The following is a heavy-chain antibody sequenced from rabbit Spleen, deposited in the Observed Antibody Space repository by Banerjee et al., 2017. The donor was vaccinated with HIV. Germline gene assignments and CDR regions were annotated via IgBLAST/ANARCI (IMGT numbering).Heavy chain of an antibody. D-gene: IGHD8-1*01. CDR2: IDTGSSGFT. CDR1: GFSFSNNYV. CDR3: ARDTGSSFSSYGMDL. V-gene: IGHV1S45*01. J-gene: IGHJ6*01. Sequence: QEQLEESGGDLVKPGASLTLTCTASGFSFSNNYVMCWIRQAPGKGLEWIACIDTGSSGFTYFATWAKGRFTISKTSSTTVTLQMTSLTAADTATYFCARDTGSSFSSYGMDLWGPGTLVTVS.